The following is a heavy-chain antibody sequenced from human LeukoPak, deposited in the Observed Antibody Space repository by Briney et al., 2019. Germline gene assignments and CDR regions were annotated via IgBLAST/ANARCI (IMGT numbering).Heavy chain of an antibody. J-gene: IGHJ5*02. CDR3: ARGPSYSSGWYGGRNWFDP. CDR2: ISSSSSYI. V-gene: IGHV3-21*01. D-gene: IGHD6-19*01. Sequence: GGSLRLSCAASGFTFSSHSMNWVRQAPGKGLEWVSSISSSSSYIYYADSVKGRFTISRDNAKNSLYLQMNSLRAEDTAVYYCARGPSYSSGWYGGRNWFDPWGQGTLVTVSS. CDR1: GFTFSSHS.